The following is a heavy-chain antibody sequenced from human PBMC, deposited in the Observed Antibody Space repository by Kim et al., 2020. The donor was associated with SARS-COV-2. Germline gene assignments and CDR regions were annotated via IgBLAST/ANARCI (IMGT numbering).Heavy chain of an antibody. CDR3: ARSGSGYSSSWSLDY. D-gene: IGHD6-13*01. J-gene: IGHJ4*02. Sequence: DYAKGRFTISRDNAKNSLFLQMNSLRDEDTAVYYCARSGSGYSSSWSLDYWGQGTLVTVSS. V-gene: IGHV3-48*02.